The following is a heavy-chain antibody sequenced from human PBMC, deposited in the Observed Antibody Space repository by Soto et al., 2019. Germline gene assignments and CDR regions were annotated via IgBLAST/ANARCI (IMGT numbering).Heavy chain of an antibody. V-gene: IGHV3-21*01. CDR3: AAQGRLDAFDV. J-gene: IGHJ3*01. Sequence: GGSLRLSCAASGFTFSSCTMDWVRQAPGKGLECVSSISARSSYIWYADSVKGRFTISRDNAKNSLYLQMNSLRAEDTAVYYCAAQGRLDAFDVWGQGTMVTVSS. CDR1: GFTFSSCT. CDR2: ISARSSYI.